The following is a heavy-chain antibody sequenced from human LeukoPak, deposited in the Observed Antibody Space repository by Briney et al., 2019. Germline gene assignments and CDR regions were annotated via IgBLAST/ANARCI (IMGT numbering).Heavy chain of an antibody. CDR3: ASRGIAARLYFDY. CDR2: IIPIFGTA. CDR1: GGTFSSYA. Sequence: SVKVSCKASGGTFSSYAISWVRQAPGQGLEWMGGIIPIFGTANYAQKFQGRVTITTDESTSTAYMELSSLRSEDTAVYYCASRGIAARLYFDYWGQGTLVTVSS. D-gene: IGHD6-6*01. J-gene: IGHJ4*02. V-gene: IGHV1-69*05.